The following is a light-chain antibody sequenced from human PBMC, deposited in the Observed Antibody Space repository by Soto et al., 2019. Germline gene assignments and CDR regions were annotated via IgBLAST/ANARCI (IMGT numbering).Light chain of an antibody. CDR3: SSFTSTSTPVV. Sequence: QSALTQPASVSGSPGQSITISCTGTSSDVGRYDYISWYQQPPGKAPKLMIYDVTNRPSGIANRFSGSKSGNTASLTISGLQAEDEADYYCSSFTSTSTPVVFGGGTKLTVL. J-gene: IGLJ3*02. CDR2: DVT. CDR1: SSDVGRYDY. V-gene: IGLV2-14*01.